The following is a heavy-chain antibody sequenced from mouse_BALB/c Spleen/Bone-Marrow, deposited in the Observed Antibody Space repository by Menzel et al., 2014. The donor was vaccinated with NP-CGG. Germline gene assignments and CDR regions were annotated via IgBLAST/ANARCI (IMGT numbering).Heavy chain of an antibody. CDR3: ARDQGYYYGSSYGYFDV. J-gene: IGHJ1*01. CDR1: GFTFSDYE. Sequence: EVQLVESGGGLVQPGGSRKLSCAASGFTFSDYEMAWVRQAPGKGPEWVAFISNLAYSIYYADTVTGRFTISRENAKNSQYLEMSNMRSENTAKYYCARDQGYYYGSSYGYFDVWGAGTTVTVSS. V-gene: IGHV5-15*02. CDR2: ISNLAYSI. D-gene: IGHD1-1*01.